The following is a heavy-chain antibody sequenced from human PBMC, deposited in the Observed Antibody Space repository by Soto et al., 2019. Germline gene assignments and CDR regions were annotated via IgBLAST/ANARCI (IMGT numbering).Heavy chain of an antibody. CDR2: IGTDGNT. D-gene: IGHD2-2*01. J-gene: IGHJ4*01. Sequence: GGSLRLSCAASGFTFNSYAMNWVRQAPGKGLAWVSAIGTDGNTYYANSVKGRFTISRYNSRTTLYLQMNSLRVEDTALYYCVKKYPGTRPLDYGGQGTLVTVSS. V-gene: IGHV3-23*01. CDR1: GFTFNSYA. CDR3: VKKYPGTRPLDY.